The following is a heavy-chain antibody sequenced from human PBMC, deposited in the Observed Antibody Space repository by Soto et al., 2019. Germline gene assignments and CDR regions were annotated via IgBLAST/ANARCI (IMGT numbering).Heavy chain of an antibody. J-gene: IGHJ6*02. D-gene: IGHD6-19*01. CDR2: IKQDGSEK. CDR1: GFTFSSYW. CDR3: AGDRISGWSPYYYYYGMDV. V-gene: IGHV3-7*05. Sequence: GGSLRLSCAASGFTFSSYWMSWVRQAPGKGLEWVANIKQDGSEKYYVDSVKGRFTISRDNAKNSLYLQRNSLRAEDTAVYYCAGDRISGWSPYYYYYGMDVWGQGTTVTVSS.